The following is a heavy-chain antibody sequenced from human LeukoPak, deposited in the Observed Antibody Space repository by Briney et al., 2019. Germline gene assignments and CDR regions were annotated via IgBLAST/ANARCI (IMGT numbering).Heavy chain of an antibody. D-gene: IGHD3-22*01. Sequence: GGSLRLSCAASGFTFSSYSMNWVRQAPGKGLEWVSYISSSSSTIYYADSVKGRFTISRDNAKNSLYLQMNSLRAEDTALYYCAKEKVVVQYWGSGFDYWGQGTLVTVSS. J-gene: IGHJ4*02. V-gene: IGHV3-48*04. CDR1: GFTFSSYS. CDR2: ISSSSSTI. CDR3: AKEKVVVQYWGSGFDY.